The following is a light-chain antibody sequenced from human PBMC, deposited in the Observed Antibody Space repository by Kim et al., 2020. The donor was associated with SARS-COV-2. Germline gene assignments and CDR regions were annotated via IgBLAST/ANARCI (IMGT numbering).Light chain of an antibody. J-gene: IGLJ3*02. CDR2: FDR. CDR1: SLDRKG. CDR3: QVWDGSSDHWV. V-gene: IGLV3-21*04. Sequence: PGKTAQSTWGGNSLDRKGGHWYQQKPGQAPVLVISFDRDRPSGIPERFSGSNPETTATLTISRVEAGDEADYYGQVWDGSSDHWVFGGGTQLTVL.